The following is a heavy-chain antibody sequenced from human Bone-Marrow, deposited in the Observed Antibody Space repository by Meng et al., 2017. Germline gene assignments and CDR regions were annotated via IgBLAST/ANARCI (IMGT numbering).Heavy chain of an antibody. Sequence: ASVKVSCKASGYTFTSYDINWVRQATGQGLEWMGWMNPNSGNTGYAQKFQGRVTITRNTSISTAYMELSSLRSEDTAVYYCARVGTRRLLWFGELYGGTLTPRYYFDYWVQGTLVTVSS. J-gene: IGHJ4*02. V-gene: IGHV1-8*03. CDR3: ARVGTRRLLWFGELYGGTLTPRYYFDY. CDR1: GYTFTSYD. D-gene: IGHD3-10*01. CDR2: MNPNSGNT.